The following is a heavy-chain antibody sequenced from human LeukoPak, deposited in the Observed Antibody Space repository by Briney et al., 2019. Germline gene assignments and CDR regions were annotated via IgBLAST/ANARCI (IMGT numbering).Heavy chain of an antibody. D-gene: IGHD3-9*01. Sequence: GSSVKVSCKASGGTFSSYAISWVRQAPGQGLEWMGGIIPIFGTANYAQKFQGRVTITADESTSTAYMELSSLRSEDTAVYYCARESLGSVYYDISTGYSFDYWGQGTLVTVSS. CDR2: IIPIFGTA. CDR1: GGTFSSYA. CDR3: ARESLGSVYYDISTGYSFDY. J-gene: IGHJ4*02. V-gene: IGHV1-69*01.